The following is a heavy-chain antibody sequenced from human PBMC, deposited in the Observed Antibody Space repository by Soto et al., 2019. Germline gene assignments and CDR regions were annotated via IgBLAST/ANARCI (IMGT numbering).Heavy chain of an antibody. D-gene: IGHD4-17*01. CDR3: ARGRGDYGENFDY. CDR1: GGSISSGGYY. Sequence: SETLSLTCTVSGGSISSGGYYWSWIRQHPGKGLEWIGYIYYSGSTYYNPSLKSRVTISVDTSKNQFSLKLSSVTAADTAVYYCARGRGDYGENFDYWGQGTLVTVSS. J-gene: IGHJ4*02. CDR2: IYYSGST. V-gene: IGHV4-31*03.